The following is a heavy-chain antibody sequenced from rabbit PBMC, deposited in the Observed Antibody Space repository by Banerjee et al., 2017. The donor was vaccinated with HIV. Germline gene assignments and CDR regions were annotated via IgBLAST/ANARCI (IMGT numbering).Heavy chain of an antibody. CDR3: ARNYGTGSYDL. J-gene: IGHJ4*01. Sequence: QSLEESGGDLVKPGASLTLTCTASGFDFISNAMCWVRQAPGKGLEWIACIYSGSSGRPYYASWAKGRFTISKTSSTTVTLQMTSLTAADTATYFCARNYGTGSYDLWGPGTLVTVS. D-gene: IGHD7-1*01. CDR2: IYSGSSGRP. V-gene: IGHV1S40*01. CDR1: GFDFISNA.